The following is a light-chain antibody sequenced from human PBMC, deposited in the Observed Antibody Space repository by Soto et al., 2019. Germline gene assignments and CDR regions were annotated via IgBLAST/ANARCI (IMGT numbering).Light chain of an antibody. V-gene: IGKV3-20*01. CDR3: QQYGSSLPIT. Sequence: EIVLTQSPGTLSLSPGARATLSCRASQSVSSSYLAWYQQKPGQAPRLLIYGASSRATGIPDRFSGSGSGTDFTLTISRLEPEDVAVYYCQQYGSSLPITCGQGTRREIK. J-gene: IGKJ5*01. CDR2: GAS. CDR1: QSVSSSY.